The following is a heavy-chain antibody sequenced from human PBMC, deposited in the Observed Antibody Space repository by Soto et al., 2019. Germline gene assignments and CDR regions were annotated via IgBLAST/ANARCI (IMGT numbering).Heavy chain of an antibody. CDR3: ARELQGLYYFDF. V-gene: IGHV1-3*01. J-gene: IGHJ4*02. Sequence: ASVKVSCKTSGYTFTSYAIHWVRQAPGQRLEWMGWINADNGDTKYSQKFSGRVTITRDTSANTAFMELSSLRSEDTAMYYCARELQGLYYFDFWGQGTMVTVYS. CDR1: GYTFTSYA. CDR2: INADNGDT. D-gene: IGHD4-4*01.